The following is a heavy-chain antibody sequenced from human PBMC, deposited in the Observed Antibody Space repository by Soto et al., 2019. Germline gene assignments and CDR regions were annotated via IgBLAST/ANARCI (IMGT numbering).Heavy chain of an antibody. V-gene: IGHV3-21*01. D-gene: IGHD1-26*01. CDR1: GFTFSSYS. Sequence: GGSLRLSCAASGFTFSSYSMNWVRQAPGKGLEWVSSISSSSSYIYYADSVKGRFTISRDNAKNSLYLQMNSLRAEDTAVYYCARDDAGSYFDYWGQGTLVTVSS. CDR3: ARDDAGSYFDY. J-gene: IGHJ4*02. CDR2: ISSSSSYI.